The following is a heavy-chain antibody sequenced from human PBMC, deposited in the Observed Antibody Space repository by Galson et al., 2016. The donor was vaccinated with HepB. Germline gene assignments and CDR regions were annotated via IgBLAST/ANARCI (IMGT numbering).Heavy chain of an antibody. CDR1: GFSFSNYW. Sequence: SLRLSCAASGFSFSNYWIHWVRQAPGKGLVWVSRISSDGRSISYADSVKGRSTISRDNAKNTLFLQLNSLRAEDTAVYYCAKDHPDYGDYFDYWGQGTLVTVSS. J-gene: IGHJ4*02. CDR2: ISSDGRSI. CDR3: AKDHPDYGDYFDY. V-gene: IGHV3-74*01. D-gene: IGHD4-17*01.